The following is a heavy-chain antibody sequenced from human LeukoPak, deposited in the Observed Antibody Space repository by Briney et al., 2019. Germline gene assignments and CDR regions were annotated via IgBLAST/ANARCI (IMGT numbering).Heavy chain of an antibody. CDR3: ARAYGDYLPYFDY. CDR2: INSDGSST. D-gene: IGHD4-17*01. Sequence: GGSLRLSCAASGFTFSSYWMHWVRQAPGKGLVWGSRINSDGSSTNYADSVKGRFTISRDNAKNTLYLQMSSLRAEDTAVYYCARAYGDYLPYFDYWGQGTLVTVSS. CDR1: GFTFSSYW. V-gene: IGHV3-74*01. J-gene: IGHJ4*02.